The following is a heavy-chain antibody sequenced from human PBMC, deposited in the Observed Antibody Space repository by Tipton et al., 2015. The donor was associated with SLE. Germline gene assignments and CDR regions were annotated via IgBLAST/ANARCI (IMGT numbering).Heavy chain of an antibody. Sequence: TLSLTCTVSGGSISSYYWSWIRQPPGKGLEWIGYIYYSGSTNYNPSLKSRVTISVDTSKNQFSLKLNSVTAADTALYYCARELEYYYGSGSYSYWYFDLWGRGTLVTVSS. J-gene: IGHJ2*01. CDR3: ARELEYYYGSGSYSYWYFDL. V-gene: IGHV4-59*01. CDR2: IYYSGST. D-gene: IGHD3-10*01. CDR1: GGSISSYY.